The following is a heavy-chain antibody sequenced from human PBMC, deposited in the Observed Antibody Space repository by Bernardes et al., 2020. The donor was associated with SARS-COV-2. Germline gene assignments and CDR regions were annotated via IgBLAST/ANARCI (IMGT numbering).Heavy chain of an antibody. Sequence: GGSLRLSCATSRFTVSSSYMSWVRQAPGKGLEWVSVIYPGGDIYYAESVKGRFTISRDSSENTLFLQMNNLRGDDTGVYYCARDTRGRGLGRYYFDSWGQGTLVTVS. J-gene: IGHJ4*02. CDR1: RFTVSSSY. V-gene: IGHV3-53*01. CDR3: ARDTRGRGLGRYYFDS. CDR2: IYPGGDI. D-gene: IGHD6-19*01.